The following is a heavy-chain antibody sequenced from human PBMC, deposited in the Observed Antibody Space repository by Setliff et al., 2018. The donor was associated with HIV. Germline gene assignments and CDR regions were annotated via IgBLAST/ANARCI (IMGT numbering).Heavy chain of an antibody. Sequence: PGGSLRLSCSTSGLTFNNYWMTWVRQAPGKGLEWVGNIHRDGSDIYYGASVKGRFTISRDNAKNSLYLQMNSLRAEDTAVYYCARPNYYDSSGSFDYWGQGTLVTVSS. CDR1: GLTFNNYW. CDR3: ARPNYYDSSGSFDY. V-gene: IGHV3-7*01. J-gene: IGHJ4*02. D-gene: IGHD3-22*01. CDR2: IHRDGSDI.